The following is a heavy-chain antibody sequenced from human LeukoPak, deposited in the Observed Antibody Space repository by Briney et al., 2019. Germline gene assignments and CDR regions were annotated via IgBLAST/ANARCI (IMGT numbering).Heavy chain of an antibody. J-gene: IGHJ3*02. V-gene: IGHV3-21*01. Sequence: PGGSLRLSCAASGFTFSSYSMTWVRQAPGKGLEWVSSISSSSSYIYYADSVKGRFTISRDNAKNSLYLQMDSLRAEDTAVYYCASNLIVVRGLPDAFDIWGQGTVVTVSS. D-gene: IGHD2-15*01. CDR2: ISSSSSYI. CDR3: ASNLIVVRGLPDAFDI. CDR1: GFTFSSYS.